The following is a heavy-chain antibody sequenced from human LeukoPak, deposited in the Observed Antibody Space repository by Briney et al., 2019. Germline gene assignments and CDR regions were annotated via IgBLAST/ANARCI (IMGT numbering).Heavy chain of an antibody. CDR2: IRYDGSNK. Sequence: GSLRLSCAASGFTFSSYGMHWVRQAPGKVLEWVAFIRYDGSNKYYADSVKGRFTISRDNSKNTLYLQMNSLRAEDTAVYYCAKDWDSSWYEAYFDYWGQGTLVTVSS. V-gene: IGHV3-30*02. CDR1: GFTFSSYG. J-gene: IGHJ4*02. CDR3: AKDWDSSWYEAYFDY. D-gene: IGHD6-13*01.